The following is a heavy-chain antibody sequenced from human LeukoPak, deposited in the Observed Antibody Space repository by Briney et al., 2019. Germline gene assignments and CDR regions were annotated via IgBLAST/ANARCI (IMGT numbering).Heavy chain of an antibody. CDR3: ARGRSGYSYGCSYYYGMEV. V-gene: IGHV1-69*06. J-gene: IGHJ6*04. Sequence: SVKDSCKASRDTFSSYAISWVRQTPGQGLEWMGGIIPIFVTANYAQKLQGRVTITADKSTSPAYMALSSLSCEDTAVYYCARGRSGYSYGCSYYYGMEVWGKGTTVTVSS. CDR1: RDTFSSYA. CDR2: IIPIFVTA. D-gene: IGHD5-18*01.